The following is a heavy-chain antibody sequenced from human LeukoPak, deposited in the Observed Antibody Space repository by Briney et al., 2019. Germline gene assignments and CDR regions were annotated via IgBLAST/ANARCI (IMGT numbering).Heavy chain of an antibody. CDR3: ARGDQYYYDSSGSRYYFDY. CDR2: ISTYNGNT. V-gene: IGHV1-18*01. CDR1: GYTFTSYG. Sequence: GASVKVSCKASGYTFTSYGISWVQQAPGQGLEWMGWISTYNGNTNYAQKLQGRVTMTTDTSTSTAYMELRSLRSDDTAVYYCARGDQYYYDSSGSRYYFDYWGQGTLVTVSS. J-gene: IGHJ4*02. D-gene: IGHD3-22*01.